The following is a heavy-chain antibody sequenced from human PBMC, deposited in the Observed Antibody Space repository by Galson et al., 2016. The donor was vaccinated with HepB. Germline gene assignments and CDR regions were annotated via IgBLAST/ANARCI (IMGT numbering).Heavy chain of an antibody. CDR1: GFTFSIYA. CDR2: VMGSGVTT. V-gene: IGHV3-23*01. CDR3: AKDFGREVDGSSGP. D-gene: IGHD6-19*01. Sequence: SLRLSCAASGFTFSIYAMNWVRQPPGRGLEWVSTVMGSGVTTYYADSVKGRFTVSRDNFRNTVYLQMDSLRGEDTAVYYCAKDFGREVDGSSGPWGPGTLVTVSS. J-gene: IGHJ5*02.